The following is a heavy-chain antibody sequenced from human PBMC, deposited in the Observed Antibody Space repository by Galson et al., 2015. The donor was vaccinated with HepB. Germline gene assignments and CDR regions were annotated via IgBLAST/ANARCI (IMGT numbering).Heavy chain of an antibody. J-gene: IGHJ6*02. V-gene: IGHV1-2*04. CDR1: GYTFTGYY. CDR3: ARERAAAGNTDVYHYYGMDV. D-gene: IGHD6-13*01. CDR2: INPNSGGT. Sequence: SVKVSCKASGYTFTGYYMHWVRQAPGQGLEWMGWINPNSGGTNYAQKFQGWVTMTRDTSISTAYMELSRLRSDDTAVYYCARERAAAGNTDVYHYYGMDVWGQGTTVTVSS.